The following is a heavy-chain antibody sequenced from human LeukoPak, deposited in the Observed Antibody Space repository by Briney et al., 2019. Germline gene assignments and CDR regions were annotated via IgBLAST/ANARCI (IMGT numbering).Heavy chain of an antibody. D-gene: IGHD3-10*01. J-gene: IGHJ4*02. CDR3: ATSSGIPDY. CDR1: GFTFSTYW. V-gene: IGHV3-23*01. CDR2: ISGSGGST. Sequence: PGGSLRLSCSASGFTFSTYWMSWVRQAPGKGLEWVSAISGSGGSTYYADSVKGRFTISRDNSRNTLYLQMNSLRAEDTAVYYCATSSGIPDYWGQGTLVTVSS.